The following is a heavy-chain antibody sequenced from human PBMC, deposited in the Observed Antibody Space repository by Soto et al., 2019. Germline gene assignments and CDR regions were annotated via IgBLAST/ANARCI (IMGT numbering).Heavy chain of an antibody. D-gene: IGHD1-26*01. V-gene: IGHV1-69*13. CDR1: GGTFSSYA. Sequence: ASVKVSCKASGGTFSSYAISWVRQAPGQGLEWMGGIIPIFGTANYAQKFQGRVTITADESTSTAYMELRSLRSEDTAVYYCAGDGDRLAYSGSYQFDYWGQGTLVTVSS. J-gene: IGHJ4*02. CDR2: IIPIFGTA. CDR3: AGDGDRLAYSGSYQFDY.